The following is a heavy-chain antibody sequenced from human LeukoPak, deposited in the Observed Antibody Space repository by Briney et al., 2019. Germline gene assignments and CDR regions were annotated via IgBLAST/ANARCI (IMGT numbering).Heavy chain of an antibody. D-gene: IGHD1-14*01. J-gene: IGHJ4*02. CDR2: ISGSGGST. CDR3: AKYRTTSVPPRNFDY. CDR1: GFTFSSYA. V-gene: IGHV3-23*01. Sequence: PGGSLRLSCAASGFTFSSYAMSWVRQAPGKGLEWVSAISGSGGSTYYADSVEGRFTISRDNSKNTLYLQMNSLTYDDTAIYYCAKYRTTSVPPRNFDYWGQGTLVTVSS.